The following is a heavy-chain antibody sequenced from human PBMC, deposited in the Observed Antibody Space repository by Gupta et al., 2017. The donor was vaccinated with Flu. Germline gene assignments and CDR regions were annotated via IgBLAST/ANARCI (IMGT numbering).Heavy chain of an antibody. CDR2: ISTKGENT. J-gene: IGHJ4*02. V-gene: IGHV3-64*01. CDR1: GFIFSNYI. CDR3: SRRANFGYGDI. Sequence: EGHLVESGGGLVQPGGSLRLSCAASGFIFSNYIMNWVRQAQGKGLEYVSEISTKGENTYYGSSVKGRFTVSRDNSKNALYLQMGSLTAEDMAVYYCSRRANFGYGDIWGQGTLVTVSS. D-gene: IGHD4-17*01.